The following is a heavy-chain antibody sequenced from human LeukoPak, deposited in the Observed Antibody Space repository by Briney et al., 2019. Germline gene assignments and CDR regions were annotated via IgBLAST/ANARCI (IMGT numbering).Heavy chain of an antibody. J-gene: IGHJ4*02. CDR1: GGSISSYY. D-gene: IGHD1-26*01. CDR2: IYYSGST. Sequence: PSETLSLTCTVSGGSISSYYWSWIRQPPGKGLEWIGYIYYSGSTNYNPSLKSRVTISVDTSKNQFSLKLSSVTAADTAVYYCARDRTGGTHPDYWGQGTLVTVSS. CDR3: ARDRTGGTHPDY. V-gene: IGHV4-59*01.